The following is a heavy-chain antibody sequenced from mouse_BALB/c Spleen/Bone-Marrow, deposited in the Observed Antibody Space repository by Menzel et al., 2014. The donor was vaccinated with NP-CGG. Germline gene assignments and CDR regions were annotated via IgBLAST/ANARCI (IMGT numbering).Heavy chain of an antibody. CDR3: ARSYYGRAMDY. CDR1: GYTFTSYW. D-gene: IGHD1-1*01. Sequence: DPVKPGASVKLSCKAFGYTFTSYWISWIKQRPGQGLEWIGRIAPGSGSTYYDEMFKGKATLTVDTSSSTAYIQLSSLSSEDSAVYFCARSYYGRAMDYWGQGTSVTVSS. J-gene: IGHJ4*01. CDR2: IAPGSGST. V-gene: IGHV1S41*01.